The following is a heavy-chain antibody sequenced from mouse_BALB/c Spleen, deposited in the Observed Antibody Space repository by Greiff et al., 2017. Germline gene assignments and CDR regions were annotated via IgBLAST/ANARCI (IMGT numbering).Heavy chain of an antibody. CDR2: ISSGSSTI. CDR1: GFTFSSFG. D-gene: IGHD2-14*01. J-gene: IGHJ1*01. Sequence: DVQLQESGGGLVQPGGSRKLSCAASGFTFSSFGMHWVRQAPEKGLEWVAYISSGSSTIYYADTVKGRFTISRDNPKNTLFLQMTSLRSEDTAMYYCARSNRYDQYFDVWGAGTTVTVAS. V-gene: IGHV5-17*02. CDR3: ARSNRYDQYFDV.